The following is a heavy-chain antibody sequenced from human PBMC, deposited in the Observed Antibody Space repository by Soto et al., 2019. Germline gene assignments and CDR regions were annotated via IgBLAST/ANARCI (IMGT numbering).Heavy chain of an antibody. Sequence: QVQLVQSGAEVKKPGASVRVSCTASGYTFTGYYIHWVRQAPGQGLEWLGWINPNNGGTRVVQKLRGSVTITWDTSLTTDYTVLIIPTSDDTEVYFCERDPRRCRCTGCYAMFCYWCQRNLDTVPS. V-gene: IGHV1-2*04. J-gene: IGHJ4*02. CDR2: INPNNGGT. CDR1: GYTFTGYY. CDR3: ERDPRRCRCTGCYAMFCY. D-gene: IGHD2-2*01.